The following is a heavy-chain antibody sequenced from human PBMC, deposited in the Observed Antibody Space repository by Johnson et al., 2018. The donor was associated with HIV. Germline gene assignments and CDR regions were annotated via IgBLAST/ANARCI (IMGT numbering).Heavy chain of an antibody. D-gene: IGHD3-22*01. CDR3: ARALYYYDIVGGTIGWSAFDI. Sequence: VQLVESGGGLVKPGGSLRLSCAASGFTFSDYYMNWIRQAPGKGLEWVSYISSSGSTIYYADSVKGRFTISRDNAKNSLYLQMNSLRAEDTAVYYCARALYYYDIVGGTIGWSAFDIWGQGTVVTVSS. J-gene: IGHJ3*02. CDR1: GFTFSDYY. CDR2: ISSSGSTI. V-gene: IGHV3-11*04.